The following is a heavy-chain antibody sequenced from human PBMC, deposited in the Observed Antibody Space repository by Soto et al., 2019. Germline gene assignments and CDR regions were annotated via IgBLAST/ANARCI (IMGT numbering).Heavy chain of an antibody. CDR2: INPNSGGT. CDR1: GYTFISYY. V-gene: IGHV1-2*02. CDR3: ANVLRTGSPPDY. Sequence: QVHLVQSGAEVKKPVASVKVSCKSFGYTFISYYLHWVRQAPGQGLEWMGWINPNSGGTNYAQKFQGRVTMTRDTSISTAYMELSRLTSDYTAVYYCANVLRTGSPPDYWGQGTLVTVSS. J-gene: IGHJ4*02.